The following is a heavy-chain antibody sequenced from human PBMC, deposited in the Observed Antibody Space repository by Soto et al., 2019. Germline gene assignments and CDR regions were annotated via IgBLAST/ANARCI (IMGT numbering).Heavy chain of an antibody. V-gene: IGHV1-46*01. CDR1: GYTVTTHY. J-gene: IGHJ3*02. CDR3: ARGGEVGVAGSAAFDM. Sequence: QVQLVQSGAEVKKSGASVKISCTASGYTVTTHYMHWVRQAPGRGLEWMGAINPGSGAAKYTQTFQARGTMTRDTSTNTVYMEMSALRSEDTAVFYCARGGEVGVAGSAAFDMWGQGTMVTVSS. CDR2: INPGSGAA. D-gene: IGHD3-3*01.